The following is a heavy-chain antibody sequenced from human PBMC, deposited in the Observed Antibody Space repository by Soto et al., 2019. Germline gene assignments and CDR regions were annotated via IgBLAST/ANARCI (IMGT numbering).Heavy chain of an antibody. CDR1: GFTFSSYS. CDR3: ASDRGIAAAGNYYYYGMDV. V-gene: IGHV3-21*01. CDR2: ISSSSSYI. D-gene: IGHD6-13*01. Sequence: GGSLRLSCAASGFTFSSYSMNWVRQAPGKGLEWVSSISSSSSYIYYADSVKGRFTISRDNAKNSLYLQMNSLRAEDTAVYYCASDRGIAAAGNYYYYGMDVWGQGTTVTVSS. J-gene: IGHJ6*02.